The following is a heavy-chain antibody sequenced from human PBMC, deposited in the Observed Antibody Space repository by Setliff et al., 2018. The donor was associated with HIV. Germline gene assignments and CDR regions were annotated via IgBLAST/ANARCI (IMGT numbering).Heavy chain of an antibody. Sequence: SETLSLTCAVYGGSINSTSYYWGWIRQPPGNGLEWIGSIYHTGSTYYKPSLKSRVIISVDTSKNQFSLRLSSVAAGDTAVYYCARSIVPVASGYYYFEYWGQGTLVTVSS. CDR3: ARSIVPVASGYYYFEY. V-gene: IGHV4-39*01. J-gene: IGHJ4*02. CDR2: IYHTGST. D-gene: IGHD3-3*01. CDR1: GGSINSTSYY.